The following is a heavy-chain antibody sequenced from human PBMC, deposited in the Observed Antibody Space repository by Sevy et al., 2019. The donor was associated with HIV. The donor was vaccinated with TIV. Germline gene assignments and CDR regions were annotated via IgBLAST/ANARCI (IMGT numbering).Heavy chain of an antibody. D-gene: IGHD6-13*01. Sequence: GGSLRLSCAASGFTFSDHYMEWVRQAPGKGLEWVGRTRNKADSYTTEYAASVKGRFTMSRDDSKNFLYLQMNSLKTEDTAVYYCATHAGIAAAGRVFDYWGQGSLVTVSS. CDR3: ATHAGIAAAGRVFDY. V-gene: IGHV3-72*01. J-gene: IGHJ4*02. CDR1: GFTFSDHY. CDR2: TRNKADSYTT.